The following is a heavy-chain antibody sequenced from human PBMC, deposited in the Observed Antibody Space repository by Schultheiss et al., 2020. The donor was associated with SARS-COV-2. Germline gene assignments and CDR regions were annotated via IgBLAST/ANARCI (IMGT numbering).Heavy chain of an antibody. CDR3: MKLEDIAMVTYGMDV. CDR1: GYTFTGYY. V-gene: IGHV1-2*06. CDR2: INPNSGDT. Sequence: KISCKASGYTFTGYYMHWVRQAPGQGLEWMGRINPNSGDTNYAQKFQDRVTMTRDTSISTAYMELRRLRSDDTAVYYCMKLEDIAMVTYGMDVWGQGTTVTVSS. D-gene: IGHD5-18*01. J-gene: IGHJ6*02.